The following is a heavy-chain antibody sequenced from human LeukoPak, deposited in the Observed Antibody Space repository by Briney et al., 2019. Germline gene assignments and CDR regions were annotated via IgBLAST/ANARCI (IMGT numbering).Heavy chain of an antibody. D-gene: IGHD1-1*01. Sequence: SETLSLTCTVSGGSVSSNSYYWSWIRQPPGKRLEWIGYISYSGSTNCNPSLKSRVTISVDTSKNQFSLRLTSVTAADTAVYYCATDRGPYNWKDWGQGTLVTVSS. CDR3: ATDRGPYNWKD. CDR1: GGSVSSNSYY. J-gene: IGHJ4*02. V-gene: IGHV4-61*01. CDR2: ISYSGST.